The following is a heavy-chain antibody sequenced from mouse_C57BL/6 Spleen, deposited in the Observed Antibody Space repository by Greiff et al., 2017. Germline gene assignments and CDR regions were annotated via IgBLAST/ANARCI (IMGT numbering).Heavy chain of an antibody. Sequence: QVQLQQPGAELVKPGASVKVSCKASGYTFTSYWMHWVKQRPGQGLEWIGKIHPSDSDTNYNQKFKGTATLTVDTSSCTAYIQLSSLTSEDSAVYYWAIGEMGLGYFDVWGTGPTVNVS. CDR1: GYTFTSYW. V-gene: IGHV1-74*01. CDR2: IHPSDSDT. J-gene: IGHJ1*03. D-gene: IGHD2-3*01. CDR3: AIGEMGLGYFDV.